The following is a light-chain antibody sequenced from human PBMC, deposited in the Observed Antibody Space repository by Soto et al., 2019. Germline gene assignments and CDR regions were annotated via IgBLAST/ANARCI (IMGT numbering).Light chain of an antibody. CDR1: QSVSSN. J-gene: IGKJ5*01. Sequence: EIVMTQSPATLSVSPGYRATLSCRASQSVSSNLAWYQQKPGQAPRLIXYGASTRATGIPARFSGSGSGTELTLTISSLQSEDFAVYYCQQYNNWPPITFGQGTRLEIK. CDR3: QQYNNWPPIT. V-gene: IGKV3-15*01. CDR2: GAS.